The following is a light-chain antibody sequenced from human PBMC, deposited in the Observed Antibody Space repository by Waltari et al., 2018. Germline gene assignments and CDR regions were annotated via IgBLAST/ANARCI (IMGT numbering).Light chain of an antibody. CDR1: QSISSW. CDR2: KAS. V-gene: IGKV1-5*03. Sequence: DIQMTQSPSTLSASVGDRVTITCRAIQSISSWLAWYQQKPGTAPKLLIYKASTLESGVPSRFSGSGSGTEFTLTINSLQPDDFATYYCQQYNGYWTFGQGTKVEIK. J-gene: IGKJ1*01. CDR3: QQYNGYWT.